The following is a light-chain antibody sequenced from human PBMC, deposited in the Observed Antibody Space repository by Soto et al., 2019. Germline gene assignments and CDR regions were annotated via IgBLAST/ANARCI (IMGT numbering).Light chain of an antibody. CDR2: GAS. CDR3: QQSYSSAT. J-gene: IGKJ4*01. Sequence: EIVLTQSPGTLSLSPGERATLSCRASQSVSSSYLAWYQQKPGQAPRLLIYGASSRATGIPDRFSGSGSGTDFTLTISRLEPEDIATYYCQQSYSSATFGGGTKVEIK. CDR1: QSVSSSY. V-gene: IGKV3-20*01.